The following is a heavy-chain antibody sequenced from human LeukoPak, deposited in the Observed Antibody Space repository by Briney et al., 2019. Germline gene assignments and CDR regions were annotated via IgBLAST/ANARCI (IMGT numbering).Heavy chain of an antibody. J-gene: IGHJ4*02. V-gene: IGHV1-2*02. D-gene: IGHD1-26*01. CDR2: INPGSGGT. Sequence: GGSAKVSCKPSGYTLTRYYMHWVRQAPRQGLERVGWINPGSGGTNYAQKFQGRVTMTRDTSTSTVYMQLSRLRSDDTAVYYCAGAGYSGNYYYYFDLWGQGTLVTVSS. CDR3: AGAGYSGNYYYYFDL. CDR1: GYTLTRYY.